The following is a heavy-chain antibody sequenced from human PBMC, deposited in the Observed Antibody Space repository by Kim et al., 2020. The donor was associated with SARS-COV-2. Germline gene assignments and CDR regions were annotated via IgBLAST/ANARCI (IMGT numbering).Heavy chain of an antibody. J-gene: IGHJ6*02. CDR2: INHSGST. D-gene: IGHD5-18*01. V-gene: IGHV4-34*01. Sequence: SETLSLTCAVYGGSFSGYYWSWIRQPPGKGLECIGEINHSGSTNYNPSLKSRVTISVDTSKNQFSLKLSSVTAADTAVYYCARGPGYSYGYYYYYGMDVWGQGTTVTVSS. CDR3: ARGPGYSYGYYYYYGMDV. CDR1: GGSFSGYY.